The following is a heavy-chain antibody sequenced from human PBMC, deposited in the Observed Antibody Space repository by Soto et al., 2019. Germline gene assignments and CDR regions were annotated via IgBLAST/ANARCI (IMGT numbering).Heavy chain of an antibody. CDR2: ISSSSSYI. CDR3: AKGRPESGPKLFP. J-gene: IGHJ5*02. CDR1: GFTFSSYS. V-gene: IGHV3-21*01. Sequence: GGSLRLSCAASGFTFSSYSMNWVRQAPGKGLEWVSSISSSSSYIYYADSVKGRFTISRDNAKNSLYLQMNSLRAEDTAVYYCAKGRPESGPKLFPWGQGTLVTVSS. D-gene: IGHD3-10*01.